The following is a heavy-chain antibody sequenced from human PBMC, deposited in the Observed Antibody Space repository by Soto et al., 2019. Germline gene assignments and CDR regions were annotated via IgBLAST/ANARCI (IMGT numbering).Heavy chain of an antibody. Sequence: PGGSLRLSCAASGFTFSSYSMNWVRQAPGKGLEWVSYISSSSSTIYYADSVKGRFTISRDNAKNSLYLQMNSLRAEDTAVHYCARASRVYQLLRRVYYYYMDVWGKGTTVTVSS. J-gene: IGHJ6*03. CDR2: ISSSSSTI. CDR3: ARASRVYQLLRRVYYYYMDV. V-gene: IGHV3-48*01. CDR1: GFTFSSYS. D-gene: IGHD6-13*01.